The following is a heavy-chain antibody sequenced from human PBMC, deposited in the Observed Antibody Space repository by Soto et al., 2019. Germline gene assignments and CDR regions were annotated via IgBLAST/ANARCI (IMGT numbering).Heavy chain of an antibody. V-gene: IGHV3-7*04. D-gene: IGHD6-13*01. Sequence: EVQLMESGGGLVQPGGSPRLSCAGSGFTFSSYWMNWVRQAPGKGLEWVANIKQDGSEKYYVDSVKGRFSISRDNAQNSMYLQMNSLRAEDTAVYYCAGGTSWLIDYWGQGTLVTVSS. J-gene: IGHJ4*02. CDR2: IKQDGSEK. CDR1: GFTFSSYW. CDR3: AGGTSWLIDY.